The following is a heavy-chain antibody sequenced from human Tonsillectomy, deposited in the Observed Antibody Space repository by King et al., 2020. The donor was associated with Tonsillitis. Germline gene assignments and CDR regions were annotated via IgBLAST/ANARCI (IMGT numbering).Heavy chain of an antibody. CDR2: IKSKVDGGTI. CDR1: GFPFSNAW. Sequence: VQLVESGGGLVKPGGSLRLSCAGSGFPFSNAWMNWVRQAPGKGLEWVGRIKSKVDGGTIDYVESVKGRFTVSRDDSKNTFYLQMNSLKTEDTAVYYCATGGYFFDYWGQGTMVTVSS. V-gene: IGHV3-15*07. CDR3: ATGGYFFDY. J-gene: IGHJ4*02. D-gene: IGHD2-15*01.